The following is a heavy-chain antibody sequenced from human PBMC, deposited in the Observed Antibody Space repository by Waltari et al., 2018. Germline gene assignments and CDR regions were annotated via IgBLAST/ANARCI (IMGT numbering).Heavy chain of an antibody. CDR3: ARNDYLDY. CDR1: GGSFSGYY. Sequence: QVQLQQWGAGLLKPSETLSLTCAVYGGSFSGYYWSWIRQPPGKGLEWIGEINQSESTNYNPALKSRVTISGDTSKNQFSLKLSSVTAADTAVYYCARNDYLDYWGQGTLVTVSS. V-gene: IGHV4-34*01. J-gene: IGHJ4*02. CDR2: INQSEST.